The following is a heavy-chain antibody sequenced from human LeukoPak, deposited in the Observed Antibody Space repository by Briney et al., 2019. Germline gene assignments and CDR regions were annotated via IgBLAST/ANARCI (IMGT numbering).Heavy chain of an antibody. D-gene: IGHD3-22*01. V-gene: IGHV1-2*02. CDR2: INPNSGGT. Sequence: ASVKVSCKASGYTFTGYFIHWVRQAPGQGLEWMGWINPNSGGTNYAQKFQGRVTMTRDTSIITAYMEPSRLSSADTAVYYCARDERYDSSGYPFDYWGQGTLVTVSS. J-gene: IGHJ4*02. CDR3: ARDERYDSSGYPFDY. CDR1: GYTFTGYF.